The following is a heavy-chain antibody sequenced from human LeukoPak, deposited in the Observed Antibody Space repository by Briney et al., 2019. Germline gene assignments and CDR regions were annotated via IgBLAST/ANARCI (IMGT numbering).Heavy chain of an antibody. D-gene: IGHD6-13*01. J-gene: IGHJ5*02. CDR3: ARLPSSSGDWFDP. CDR2: IYHSGST. V-gene: IGHV4-30-2*03. CDR1: GGSISSGGYS. Sequence: SQTLSLTCAVSGGSISSGGYSWSWIRQPPGKGLEWIGYIYHSGSTYYNPSLKSRVTISVDTSKNQFSLKLSSVTAADTAVYYCARLPSSSGDWFDPWGQGTLVTVSS.